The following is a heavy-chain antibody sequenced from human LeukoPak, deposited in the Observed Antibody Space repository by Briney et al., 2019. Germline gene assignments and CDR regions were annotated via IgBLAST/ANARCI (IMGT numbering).Heavy chain of an antibody. CDR1: GFTFSSYA. D-gene: IGHD2-15*01. CDR3: ARALGYCSGGSCYSAYYYYGMDV. V-gene: IGHV3-30*04. CDR2: ISYDGSSK. Sequence: GGSLRLSCAASGFTFSSYAMHWVRQAPGKGLEWVAVISYDGSSKYYADSVKGRFTISRDNSKNTLYLQMNSLRAEDTAVYYCARALGYCSGGSCYSAYYYYGMDVWGQGTTVTVSS. J-gene: IGHJ6*02.